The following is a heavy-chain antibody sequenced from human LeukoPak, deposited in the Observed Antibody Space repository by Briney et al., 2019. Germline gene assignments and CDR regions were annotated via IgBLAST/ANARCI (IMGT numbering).Heavy chain of an antibody. V-gene: IGHV1-8*03. Sequence: GASVKVSCKTSGYTFTNFDINWVRQATGQGLEWLGWMNPYTGKTGYAQKFQGRVTFTGDTSKRTAYMEVSSLTSEDTAVYYCARAPSPYYYDSSAYYSDYWGQGTLVTVSP. CDR3: ARAPSPYYYDSSAYYSDY. D-gene: IGHD3-22*01. CDR2: MNPYTGKT. J-gene: IGHJ4*02. CDR1: GYTFTNFD.